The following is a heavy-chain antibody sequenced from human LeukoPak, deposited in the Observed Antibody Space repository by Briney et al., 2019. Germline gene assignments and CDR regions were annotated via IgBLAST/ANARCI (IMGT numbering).Heavy chain of an antibody. Sequence: QAGGSLRLSCAASGFTFSSYGMHWVRQAPGKGLEWVAVISYDGSNKYYADSVKGRFTISRDNSKNTLYLQMNSLRAEDTAVYYCAKDSTVTTVYFQHWGQGTLVTVSS. V-gene: IGHV3-30*18. CDR1: GFTFSSYG. D-gene: IGHD4-17*01. CDR2: ISYDGSNK. J-gene: IGHJ1*01. CDR3: AKDSTVTTVYFQH.